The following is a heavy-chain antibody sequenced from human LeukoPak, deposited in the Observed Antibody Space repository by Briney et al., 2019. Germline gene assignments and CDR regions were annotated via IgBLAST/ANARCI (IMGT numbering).Heavy chain of an antibody. D-gene: IGHD6-19*01. CDR2: IYYSGSI. Sequence: AETLSLTCAVSGGSFKSHYWSWIQQPPGKGLDLVGYIYYSGSIDYNPSLQSRVTISIDPSKSQFSLQLSSVTAADTAVYYCARVASGGSFFDYWGQGILVTVSS. V-gene: IGHV4-59*11. J-gene: IGHJ4*02. CDR1: GGSFKSHY. CDR3: ARVASGGSFFDY.